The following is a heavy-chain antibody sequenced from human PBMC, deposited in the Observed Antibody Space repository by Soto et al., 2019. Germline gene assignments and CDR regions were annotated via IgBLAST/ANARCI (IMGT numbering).Heavy chain of an antibody. CDR2: INSDGSST. Sequence: GGSLRLSCAASGFSFSSYWMHWVRQAPGKGLVWVSHINSDGSSTTYADSVKGRITISRDNAKNKLYLQMNSLRAEDTAVYYCAKERFPRANWFDPWGQGTLVTVS. CDR1: GFSFSSYW. CDR3: AKERFPRANWFDP. J-gene: IGHJ5*02. V-gene: IGHV3-74*01. D-gene: IGHD1-26*01.